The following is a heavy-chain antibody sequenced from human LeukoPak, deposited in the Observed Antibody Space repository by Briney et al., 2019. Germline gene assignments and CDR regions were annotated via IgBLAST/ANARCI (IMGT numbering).Heavy chain of an antibody. CDR1: GGSINTANYY. V-gene: IGHV4-30-4*08. Sequence: SETLSLTCNVSGGSINTANYYWTWIRQPPGKGLGWIGYISYSGTPYYNPSLNSRVTTSLDTSKNQFSLRLNSVTAADTAMYYCARDRYGDFEDYWGQGTLVTVSS. J-gene: IGHJ4*02. D-gene: IGHD4-17*01. CDR2: ISYSGTP. CDR3: ARDRYGDFEDY.